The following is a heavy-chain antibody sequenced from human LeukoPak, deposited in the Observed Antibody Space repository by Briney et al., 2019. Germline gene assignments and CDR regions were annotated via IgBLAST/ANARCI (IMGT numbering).Heavy chain of an antibody. J-gene: IGHJ3*02. V-gene: IGHV1-2*02. Sequence: ASVTVSFKASGYTFTVYYMHWVRQAPGQGLEWMGWINPNSGGTNYAQKFQGRVTITRDTSISTAYMELSRLRSDDTAVYYCASFMVRGVGAFDIWGQGTMVTVSS. D-gene: IGHD3-10*01. CDR3: ASFMVRGVGAFDI. CDR2: INPNSGGT. CDR1: GYTFTVYY.